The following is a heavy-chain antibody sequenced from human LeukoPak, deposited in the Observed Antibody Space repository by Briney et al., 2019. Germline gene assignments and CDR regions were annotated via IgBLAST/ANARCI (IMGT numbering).Heavy chain of an antibody. CDR3: ARETPGGITGTTLGY. V-gene: IGHV1-69*05. CDR2: IIPIFGTA. J-gene: IGHJ4*02. D-gene: IGHD1-20*01. Sequence: SVKVSCKASGGTFSSYAISWVRQAPGQGLEWMGGIIPIFGTANYAQRFQGRVTITTDESTSTAYMELSSLRSEDTAVYYCARETPGGITGTTLGYWGQGTLVTVSS. CDR1: GGTFSSYA.